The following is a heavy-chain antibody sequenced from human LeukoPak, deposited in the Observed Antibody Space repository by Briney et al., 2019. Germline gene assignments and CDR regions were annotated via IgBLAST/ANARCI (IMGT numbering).Heavy chain of an antibody. CDR3: ASLLRGSLDY. Sequence: SDTLSLTRTVSGGSISRYYWSWIREPPRKGREWIGYIYTSGSTNYNPSLKSRVTISEDPSKNQFSLKLSSVTAADPGVYSRASLLRGSLDYWGQETLVTVSS. CDR2: IYTSGST. V-gene: IGHV4-4*09. CDR1: GGSISRYY. D-gene: IGHD6-13*01. J-gene: IGHJ4*02.